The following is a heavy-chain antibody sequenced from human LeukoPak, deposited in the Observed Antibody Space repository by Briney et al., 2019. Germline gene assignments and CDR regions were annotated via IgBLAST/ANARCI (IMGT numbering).Heavy chain of an antibody. V-gene: IGHV1-3*01. CDR2: INAGNGNT. Sequence: GASVKVSCKASGYTFTSYAMHWVRQAPGQRLEWMGWINAGNGNTKYSQKFQGRVTITRDTSASTAYMELSSLRSEDTAVYYCARGPPPIEQWLVGCRGNWFDPWGQGTLVTVSS. CDR1: GYTFTSYA. J-gene: IGHJ5*02. CDR3: ARGPPPIEQWLVGCRGNWFDP. D-gene: IGHD6-19*01.